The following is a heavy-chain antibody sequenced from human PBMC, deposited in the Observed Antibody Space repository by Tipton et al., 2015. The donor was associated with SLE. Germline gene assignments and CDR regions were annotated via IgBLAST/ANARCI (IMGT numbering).Heavy chain of an antibody. Sequence: QLVQSGGGLVKPGGSLRLSCAASGFNFRDAWMTWVRQAPGKGPEWISIISGGSDITNYADSVKGRFTISRDNSKNTLYLQMSSLSAEDTAIYYCAGRRLIIFGHGMDVWGQGTTVTVSS. CDR1: GFNFRDAW. CDR3: AGRRLIIFGHGMDV. D-gene: IGHD3-16*01. V-gene: IGHV3-23*04. J-gene: IGHJ6*02. CDR2: ISGGSDIT.